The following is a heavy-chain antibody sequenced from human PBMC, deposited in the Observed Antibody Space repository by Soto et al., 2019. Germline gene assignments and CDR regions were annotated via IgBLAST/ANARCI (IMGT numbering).Heavy chain of an antibody. D-gene: IGHD2-2*01. Sequence: GGSLRLSCAASGFTFSSYSMNWVRQAPGKGLEWVSSISSSSYIYYADSVKGRFTISRDNAKNSLYLQMNSLRAEDTAVYYCAREAERYCSSTSCYGFHYYFDYWGQGTLVTVSS. CDR2: ISSSSYI. CDR1: GFTFSSYS. V-gene: IGHV3-21*01. J-gene: IGHJ4*02. CDR3: AREAERYCSSTSCYGFHYYFDY.